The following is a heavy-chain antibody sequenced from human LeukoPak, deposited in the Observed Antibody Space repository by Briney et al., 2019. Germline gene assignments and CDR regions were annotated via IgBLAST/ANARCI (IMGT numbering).Heavy chain of an antibody. CDR2: ISSTSSRI. D-gene: IGHD3-10*01. Sequence: GGSLRLSCVASGFTFSDYAMSWVRQAPGKGLEWVSDISSTSSRIFYADSVKGRFSISRDNSRNTLYLQMNSLTAEDTAVYYCARGSTLIRGFDYWGQGTLVTVSS. CDR1: GFTFSDYA. V-gene: IGHV3-23*01. J-gene: IGHJ4*02. CDR3: ARGSTLIRGFDY.